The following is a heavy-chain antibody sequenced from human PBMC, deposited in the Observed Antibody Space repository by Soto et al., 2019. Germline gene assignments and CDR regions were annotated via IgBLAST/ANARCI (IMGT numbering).Heavy chain of an antibody. CDR3: ARVPPRDGYNFDY. J-gene: IGHJ4*02. Sequence: QVQLVESGGGLVKPGGSLRLSCAASGFTFSNYYMSWIRQAPGKGLEWVSYISSSTNIIHYADSVKGRFTISRDNAKNSLYLQMNSLRVEDTSVYYSARVPPRDGYNFDYWGQGTLVTVSS. D-gene: IGHD5-12*01. CDR1: GFTFSNYY. CDR2: ISSSTNII. V-gene: IGHV3-11*01.